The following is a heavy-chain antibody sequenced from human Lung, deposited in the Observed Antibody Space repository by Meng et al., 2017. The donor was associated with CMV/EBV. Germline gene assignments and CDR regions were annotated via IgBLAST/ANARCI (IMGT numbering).Heavy chain of an antibody. D-gene: IGHD2-15*01. J-gene: IGHJ4*02. CDR1: GYTFTSYA. CDR3: ARLYCSGGSCYTIDY. Sequence: VQSGSELKKPGDSAKVSCKASGYTFTSYAMNWVRQAPGQGLEWMGWINTNTGNPTYAQGFTGRFVFSLDTSVSTAYLQISSLKAADTAVYYCARLYCSGGSCYTIDYWGQGTLVTVSS. CDR2: INTNTGNP. V-gene: IGHV7-4-1*02.